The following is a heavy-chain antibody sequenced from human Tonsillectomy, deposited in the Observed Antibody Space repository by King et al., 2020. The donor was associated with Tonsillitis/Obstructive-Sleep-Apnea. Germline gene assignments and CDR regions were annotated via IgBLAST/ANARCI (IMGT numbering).Heavy chain of an antibody. CDR3: ARDKRRWNITIFGVVITDDAFDI. Sequence: VQLVESGGGLVKPGGSLRLSCAASGFTFSDYYMSWIRQAPGKGLEGVSYLSSSSSYTNYADSVNGRFTISRENAKNSLYPQMNSLRAEDTAVYYCARDKRRWNITIFGVVITDDAFDIWGQGTMVTVSS. D-gene: IGHD3-3*01. CDR2: LSSSSSYT. V-gene: IGHV3-11*05. CDR1: GFTFSDYY. J-gene: IGHJ3*02.